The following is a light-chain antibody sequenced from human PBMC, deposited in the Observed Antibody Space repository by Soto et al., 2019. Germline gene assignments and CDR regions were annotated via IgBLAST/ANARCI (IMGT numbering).Light chain of an antibody. Sequence: EIVMTQSPATLSVSPGERATLSCRASQSVSSSLAWYQQKPGQAPRLLIYGASTRATGFPARFSGSGSETEFTLTISSLQSEDFAVYYCQQYNNWWTFGQGTKVEIK. CDR1: QSVSSS. CDR3: QQYNNWWT. J-gene: IGKJ1*01. CDR2: GAS. V-gene: IGKV3-15*01.